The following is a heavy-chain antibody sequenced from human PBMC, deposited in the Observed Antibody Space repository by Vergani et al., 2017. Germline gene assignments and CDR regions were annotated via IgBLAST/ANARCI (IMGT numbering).Heavy chain of an antibody. CDR1: GFTFSSYA. J-gene: IGHJ6*04. CDR3: RGEMDV. Sequence: VQLLESGGGLVQPGGSLRLSCEASGFTFSSYAMHWVRQAPGKGLEWVALISNDGRHTYYADSVRGRFSISRDNSKNTLYLQMNSLRTEDTANYYCRGEMDVWGKGTTVTVSS. CDR2: ISNDGRHT. V-gene: IGHV3-30*04.